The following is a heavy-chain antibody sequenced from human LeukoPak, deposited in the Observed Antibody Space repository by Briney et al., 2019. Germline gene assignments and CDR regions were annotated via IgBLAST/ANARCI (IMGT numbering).Heavy chain of an antibody. V-gene: IGHV4-39*07. CDR1: GGSIRSSSYY. J-gene: IGHJ6*03. CDR3: ARDSRRYGSGRARYYYYYMDV. Sequence: PSETLSLTCSVSGGSIRSSSYYWGWIRQPPGKGLEYIGSIYYSGSTNYNPSLKSRVTISVDTSKNQFSLKLSSVTAADTAVYYCARDSRRYGSGRARYYYYYMDVWGKGTTVTVSS. CDR2: IYYSGST. D-gene: IGHD3-10*01.